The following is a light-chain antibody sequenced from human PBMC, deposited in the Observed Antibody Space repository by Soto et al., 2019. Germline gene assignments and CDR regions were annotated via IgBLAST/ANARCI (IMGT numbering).Light chain of an antibody. V-gene: IGLV2-14*01. CDR1: SSDVGGYNY. J-gene: IGLJ3*02. CDR3: SSYKSSSRV. Sequence: QSALTQPASVSGSPGQSITISCTGTSSDVGGYNYVSWYQQLPGKAPKLMLYEVSNRPSGVSNRFSGSKSGNTASLTISGLQAEDEADYYCSSYKSSSRVFGGGTKLTVL. CDR2: EVS.